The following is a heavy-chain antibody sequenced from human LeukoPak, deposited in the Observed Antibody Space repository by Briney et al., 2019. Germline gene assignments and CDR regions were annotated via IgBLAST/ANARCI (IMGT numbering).Heavy chain of an antibody. J-gene: IGHJ4*02. CDR1: GGTFSSYA. CDR3: AGARYDFWSGYLTH. D-gene: IGHD3-3*01. Sequence: SVKVSCKASGGTFSSYAISWVRQAPGQGLEWMGRIIPIFGTADYAKKFQGRVTITTDESTSTAYMELSSLRSEDTAVYYCAGARYDFWSGYLTHWGQGTLVTVSS. CDR2: IIPIFGTA. V-gene: IGHV1-69*05.